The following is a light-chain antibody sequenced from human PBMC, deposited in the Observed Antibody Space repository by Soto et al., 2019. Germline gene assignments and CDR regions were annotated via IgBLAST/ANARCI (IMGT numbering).Light chain of an antibody. CDR3: NSYRSSSTRYV. CDR1: SSDVGGYNY. Sequence: QSALTQPASVSGSPGQSIPISCTGTSSDVGGYNYVSWYQQHPGKAPKLVISDVSNRPSGISTRFSGSKSGNTASLTISGLQAEDDADYYCNSYRSSSTRYVFGTGTKVTVL. CDR2: DVS. V-gene: IGLV2-14*03. J-gene: IGLJ1*01.